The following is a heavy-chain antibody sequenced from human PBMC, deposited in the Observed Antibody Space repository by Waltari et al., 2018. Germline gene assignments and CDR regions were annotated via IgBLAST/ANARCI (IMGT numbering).Heavy chain of an antibody. D-gene: IGHD7-27*01. CDR2: IYPGDSDT. Sequence: EVQLVQSGAEVKKPGESLKISCKGSGYPFTNFWIGWVRQMPGKGLGWMGTIYPGDSDTRYNPSFRGQVTISADKSINAAFLQWSSLKASDTAIYYCARRNPGAEWFETWGQGTLVNVSS. CDR1: GYPFTNFW. CDR3: ARRNPGAEWFET. J-gene: IGHJ5*01. V-gene: IGHV5-51*03.